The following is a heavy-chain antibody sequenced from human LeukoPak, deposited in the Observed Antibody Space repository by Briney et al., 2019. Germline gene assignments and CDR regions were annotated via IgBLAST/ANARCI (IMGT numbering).Heavy chain of an antibody. CDR2: ISSSSSYI. V-gene: IGHV3-21*01. Sequence: GGSLRLSCAASGFTFSSYSVNWVRQAPGKGLEWVSSISSSSSYIYYADSVKGRFTISRDNAKNSLYLQMNSLRAEDTAVYYCARWYSGSYELDYWGQGTLVTVSS. CDR3: ARWYSGSYELDY. J-gene: IGHJ4*02. D-gene: IGHD1-26*01. CDR1: GFTFSSYS.